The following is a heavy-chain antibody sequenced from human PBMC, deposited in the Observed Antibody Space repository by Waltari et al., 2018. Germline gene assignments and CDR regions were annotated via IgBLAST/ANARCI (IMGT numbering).Heavy chain of an antibody. CDR1: GYTFTGYY. J-gene: IGHJ4*02. CDR3: ARGVTTVVTGLGVGY. Sequence: QVQLVQSGAEVKKPGASVKVSCKASGYTFTGYYMHWVRQAPGQGLEWMGWINPNSGGTNYAQKFQGRVTMTRDASISTAYMELSRLRSDDTAVYYCARGVTTVVTGLGVGYWGQGTLVTVSS. V-gene: IGHV1-2*02. D-gene: IGHD4-17*01. CDR2: INPNSGGT.